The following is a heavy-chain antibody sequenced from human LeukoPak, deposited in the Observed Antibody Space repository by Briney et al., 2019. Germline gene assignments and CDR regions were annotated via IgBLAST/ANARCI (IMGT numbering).Heavy chain of an antibody. CDR2: IIPIFGTA. D-gene: IGHD3-9*01. Sequence: ASVKVSCKASGGTFSSYAISWVRQAPGQGLEWMGGIIPIFGTANYAQKFQGRVTITADESTSTAYMELSSLRSEDTAVYYCARGLRYFDWLLGFGRDYYFDYWGQGTLVTVSS. J-gene: IGHJ4*02. CDR3: ARGLRYFDWLLGFGRDYYFDY. V-gene: IGHV1-69*13. CDR1: GGTFSSYA.